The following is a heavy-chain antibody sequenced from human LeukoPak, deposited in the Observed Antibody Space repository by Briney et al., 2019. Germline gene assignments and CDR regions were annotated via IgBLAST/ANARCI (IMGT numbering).Heavy chain of an antibody. Sequence: GGSLRLSCAASGFTVRSNYMNWVRQAPGKGLEWVSVIYSGGSTYYADSVKGRFTISRDNSKNTLYLQMNSLRAEDTAVYYCARAGQWLANNYFDYWGQGTLVTVSS. V-gene: IGHV3-53*01. CDR1: GFTVRSNY. D-gene: IGHD6-19*01. CDR2: IYSGGST. CDR3: ARAGQWLANNYFDY. J-gene: IGHJ4*02.